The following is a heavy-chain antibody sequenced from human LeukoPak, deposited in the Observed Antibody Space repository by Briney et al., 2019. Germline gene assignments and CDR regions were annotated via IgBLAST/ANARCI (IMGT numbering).Heavy chain of an antibody. CDR2: IIPIFGTA. D-gene: IGHD4-17*01. CDR3: ARVSYGDYGIDP. V-gene: IGHV1-69*05. J-gene: IGHJ5*02. CDR1: GGTFSSYD. Sequence: SVKVSCKASGGTFSSYDISWVRQAPGQGLEWMGGIIPIFGTANYAQKFQGRVTITTDESTSTAYMELSSLRSEDTAVYYCARVSYGDYGIDPWGQGTLVTVSS.